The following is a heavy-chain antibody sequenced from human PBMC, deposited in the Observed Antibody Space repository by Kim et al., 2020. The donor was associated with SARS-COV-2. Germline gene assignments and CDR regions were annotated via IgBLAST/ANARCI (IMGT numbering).Heavy chain of an antibody. D-gene: IGHD3-10*01. CDR3: AKALLRGVNFYYYGMDV. Sequence: VKGRFTISRDKSKNALFLQMNSLRAEDTAVYYCAKALLRGVNFYYYGMDVWGQGTTVTVSS. J-gene: IGHJ6*02. V-gene: IGHV3-30*02.